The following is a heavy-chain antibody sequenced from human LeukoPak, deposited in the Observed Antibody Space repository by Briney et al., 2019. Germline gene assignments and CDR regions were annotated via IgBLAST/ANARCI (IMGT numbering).Heavy chain of an antibody. CDR2: IYYSGST. D-gene: IGHD3-22*01. J-gene: IGHJ4*02. CDR3: ARNGAYYYDSSGYYAPANFDY. V-gene: IGHV4-59*08. Sequence: SETLSLTCTVSGGSISSYYWSWIRQPPGKGLEWIGYIYYSGSTNYNPSLKSRATISVDTSKNQFSLKLSSVTAADTAVYYCARNGAYYYDSSGYYAPANFDYWGQGTLVTVSS. CDR1: GGSISSYY.